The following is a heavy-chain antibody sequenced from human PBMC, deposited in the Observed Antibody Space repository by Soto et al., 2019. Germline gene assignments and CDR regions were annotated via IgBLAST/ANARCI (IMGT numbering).Heavy chain of an antibody. CDR1: GGSIGSYY. CDR3: AREGSSSSLYYYYAMDV. V-gene: IGHV4-59*01. J-gene: IGHJ6*02. D-gene: IGHD6-13*01. CDR2: IYYSGST. Sequence: QVQLQESGPGLVKPSETLSLTCTVSGGSIGSYYWNWIRQPPGKGLEWIGYIYYSGSTNYNHSLKGRVTISVDTSKNQFSLKLSSVTAADTAVYYCAREGSSSSLYYYYAMDVWGQGTTVTVSS.